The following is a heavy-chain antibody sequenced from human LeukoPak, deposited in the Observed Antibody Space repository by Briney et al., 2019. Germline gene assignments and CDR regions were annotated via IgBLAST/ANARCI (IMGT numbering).Heavy chain of an antibody. V-gene: IGHV3-20*04. D-gene: IGHD3-10*01. CDR1: GFTFSSYG. Sequence: GGSLRLSCAASGFTFSSYGMSWVRQAPGKGLEWVSVINWNGGSTGYAESVKGRFTISRDNAKNSLYLQMNSLRAEDTALYYCATRFQGNFDYWGQGTLVTVSS. J-gene: IGHJ4*02. CDR2: INWNGGST. CDR3: ATRFQGNFDY.